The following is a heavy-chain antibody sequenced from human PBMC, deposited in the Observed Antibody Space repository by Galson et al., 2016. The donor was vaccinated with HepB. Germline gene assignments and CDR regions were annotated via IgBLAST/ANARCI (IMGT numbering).Heavy chain of an antibody. CDR1: GFAFSTYA. Sequence: SLRLSCAASGFAFSTYAMQWVRQAPEKGLEWVALISYHGANMHYAEFLKGRVTISRDNVKESVYLQMNSLRVEDTAVYYCARRADTQRRIAGWGWGMDVWGRGTTVTVSS. CDR2: ISYHGANM. J-gene: IGHJ6*02. D-gene: IGHD6-19*01. CDR3: ARRADTQRRIAGWGWGMDV. V-gene: IGHV3-30*04.